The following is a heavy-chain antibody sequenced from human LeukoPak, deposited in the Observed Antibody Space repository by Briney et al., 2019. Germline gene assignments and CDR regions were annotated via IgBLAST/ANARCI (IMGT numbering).Heavy chain of an antibody. J-gene: IGHJ4*02. Sequence: ASVKVSCKASGGTFSSYAISWVRQAPGQGLEWMGIINPSGGSTSYAQKFQGRVTMTRDMSTSTVYMELSSLRSEDTAVYYCARDPSYLDYWGQGTLVTVSS. CDR2: INPSGGST. V-gene: IGHV1-46*01. CDR1: GGTFSSYA. CDR3: ARDPSYLDY.